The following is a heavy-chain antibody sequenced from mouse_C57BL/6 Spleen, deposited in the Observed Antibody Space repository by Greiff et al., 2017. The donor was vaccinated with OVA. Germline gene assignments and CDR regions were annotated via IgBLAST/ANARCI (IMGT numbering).Heavy chain of an antibody. D-gene: IGHD2-4*01. Sequence: EVQLQQSGTVLARPGASVKMSCKTSGYTFTSYWMHWVKQRPGQGLEWIGAIYPGNSDTSYNQKFKGKAKLTAVTSASTAYMELSSLTNEDSAVYYGTTLHYDYAFDYWGQGTTLTVSS. CDR3: TTLHYDYAFDY. CDR2: IYPGNSDT. CDR1: GYTFTSYW. V-gene: IGHV1-5*01. J-gene: IGHJ2*01.